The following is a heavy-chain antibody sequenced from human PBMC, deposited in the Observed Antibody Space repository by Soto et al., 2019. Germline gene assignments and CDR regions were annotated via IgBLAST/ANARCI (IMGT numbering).Heavy chain of an antibody. CDR3: ARWALEYETGSWFDP. D-gene: IGHD6-6*01. V-gene: IGHV1-18*01. CDR1: GYTFTSYG. J-gene: IGHJ5*02. CDR2: ISAYNGNT. Sequence: ASVKVSSEASGYTFTSYGISWLRQAPGQGLEWMGWISAYNGNTNYAQKLQGRVTMTTDTSTSTAYMELRSLRSDDTAVYYCARWALEYETGSWFDPWGQGTLITVSS.